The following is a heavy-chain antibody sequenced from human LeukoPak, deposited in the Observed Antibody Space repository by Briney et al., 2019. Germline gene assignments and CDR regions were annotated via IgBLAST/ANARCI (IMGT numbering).Heavy chain of an antibody. CDR3: AKKGESLDYYYMDV. V-gene: IGHV3-23*01. D-gene: IGHD3-10*01. Sequence: PGGSLRLSCAASGFIFGDFAMDWVRQAPGKGLEWVSGINSGGSGARTYYADSVKGRFSISRDNSKNTLYLQMNSLRAEDTAVYYCAKKGESLDYYYMDVWGQGTTVTVSS. J-gene: IGHJ6*02. CDR1: GFIFGDFA. CDR2: INSGGSGART.